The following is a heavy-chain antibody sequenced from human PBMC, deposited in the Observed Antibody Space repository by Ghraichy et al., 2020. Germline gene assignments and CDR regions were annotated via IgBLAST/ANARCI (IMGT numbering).Heavy chain of an antibody. CDR2: ISYTGST. J-gene: IGHJ6*02. CDR3: ARKDYYYYHMDV. V-gene: IGHV4-39*01. Sequence: SETLYLTCTVSGGSISSVSYYWGWVRQPPGRGLEWVAYISYTGSTYYDPSLKSRVTMSVDTSRNQFSLKVNSVTAADTAVYYCARKDYYYYHMDVWGQGTTVTVSS. CDR1: GGSISSVSYY.